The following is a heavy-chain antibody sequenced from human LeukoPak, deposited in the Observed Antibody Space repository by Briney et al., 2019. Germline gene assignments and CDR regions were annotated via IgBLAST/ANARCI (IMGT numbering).Heavy chain of an antibody. CDR3: ARSGGIAAAGRGGYFDY. D-gene: IGHD6-13*01. Sequence: SETLSLTCTVSGGSISSYYWSWIRQPPGKGLEWIGYIYYSGSTNYNPSLKSRVTISVDTSKNQFSLKLSSVTAADTAVYYCARSGGIAAAGRGGYFDYWGQGTLVTVSS. J-gene: IGHJ4*02. V-gene: IGHV4-59*01. CDR1: GGSISSYY. CDR2: IYYSGST.